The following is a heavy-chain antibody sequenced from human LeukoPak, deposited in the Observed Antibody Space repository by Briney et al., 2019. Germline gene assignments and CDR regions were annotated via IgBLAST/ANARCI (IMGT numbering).Heavy chain of an antibody. J-gene: IGHJ6*03. V-gene: IGHV3-23*01. CDR2: ISGSGGST. CDR1: GFTFSSYA. Sequence: GGSLRLSCAASGFTFSSYAMSWVRQAPGKGLEWVSAISGSGGSTYYADSVKGRFTISRDNSKNTLYLQMNSLRAEDTALYYCAKADYVDYYYYMDVWGKGTTVTVSS. D-gene: IGHD4-17*01. CDR3: AKADYVDYYYYMDV.